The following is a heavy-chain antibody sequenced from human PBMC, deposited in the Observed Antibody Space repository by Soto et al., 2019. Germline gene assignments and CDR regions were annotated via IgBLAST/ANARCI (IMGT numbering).Heavy chain of an antibody. J-gene: IGHJ4*02. CDR1: GGPFSSYT. CDR3: ARGGSVVVPAAIDY. V-gene: IGHV1-69*02. CDR2: IIPILGIA. Sequence: QVQLVQSGAEVKKPGSSVKVSCKASGGPFSSYTISWVRQAPGQGLEWMGRIIPILGIANYAQKFQGRVTITADKSTSTPYMELSSLRSEDTAVYYCARGGSVVVPAAIDYWGQGTLVTVSS. D-gene: IGHD2-2*02.